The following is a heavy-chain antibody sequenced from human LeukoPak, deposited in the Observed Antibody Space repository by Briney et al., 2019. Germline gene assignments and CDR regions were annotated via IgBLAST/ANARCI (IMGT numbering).Heavy chain of an antibody. CDR3: AKAGIVVVITPNGFDY. CDR2: ISGSGGRT. V-gene: IGHV3-23*01. J-gene: IGHJ4*02. Sequence: GGSLRLSCAASGFTFSSYAMSWVRQAPGKGLEWVSAISGSGGRTYYADSVKGRFTISRDNSKNTLYLQMNSLRAEDTAVYYCAKAGIVVVITPNGFDYWGQGTLVTVSS. D-gene: IGHD3-22*01. CDR1: GFTFSSYA.